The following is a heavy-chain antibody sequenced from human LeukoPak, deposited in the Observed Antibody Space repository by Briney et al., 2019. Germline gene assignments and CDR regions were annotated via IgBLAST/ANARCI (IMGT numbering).Heavy chain of an antibody. CDR3: ARGCSSTSCYVDWFDP. V-gene: IGHV3-74*01. Sequence: PGGSLRLSCAASGFTFSSYWMHWVRQAPGKGLVWVSRISSDGSSTSYADSVKGRFTISRDNAKNTLYLQMNSLRAEDTAVYYCARGCSSTSCYVDWFDPWGQGTLVTVSS. J-gene: IGHJ5*02. CDR1: GFTFSSYW. CDR2: ISSDGSST. D-gene: IGHD2-2*01.